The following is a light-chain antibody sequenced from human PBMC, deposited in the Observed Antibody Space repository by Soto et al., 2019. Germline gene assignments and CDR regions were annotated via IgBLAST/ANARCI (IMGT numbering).Light chain of an antibody. J-gene: IGLJ3*02. Sequence: QSALTQPRSVSGSPGQSVIISCTGTSSDVGGYNYVSWYQQHPGKVPKLMIYDVSKRPSGVPDRFSGSKSGNTASLIISGLQAEDEADFYCCSYAGSYTMFGGGTKLTVL. V-gene: IGLV2-11*01. CDR1: SSDVGGYNY. CDR2: DVS. CDR3: CSYAGSYTM.